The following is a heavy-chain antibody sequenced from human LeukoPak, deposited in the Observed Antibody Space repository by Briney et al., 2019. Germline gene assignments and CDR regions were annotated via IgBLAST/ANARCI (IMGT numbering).Heavy chain of an antibody. CDR2: ISYDGSNK. V-gene: IGHV3-30*03. J-gene: IGHJ4*02. CDR1: GFTFSSYG. Sequence: PGRSLRLSCAASGFTFSSYGMHWVRQAPGKGLERVAVISYDGSNKYYADSVKGRFTISRENSKHTLYLQMGSLRTEDMAVYYCARAPTVTAESAFGYWGQGTLVTVSS. D-gene: IGHD4-17*01. CDR3: ARAPTVTAESAFGY.